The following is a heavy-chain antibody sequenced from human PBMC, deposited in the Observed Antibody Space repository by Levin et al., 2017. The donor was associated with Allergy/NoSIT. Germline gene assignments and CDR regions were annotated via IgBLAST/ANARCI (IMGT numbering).Heavy chain of an antibody. Sequence: PGGSLRLSCAASGFTFSDHYMDWVRQAPGKGLEWVGRIKNKANSYTTLYAASMEGRFFISRDDSRNSLFLQMNTLRTEDTAVYYRARLTTGYYLQWYYFDYWGQGALVTVSS. CDR3: ARLTTGYYLQWYYFDY. CDR2: IKNKANSYTT. D-gene: IGHD3-9*01. J-gene: IGHJ4*02. V-gene: IGHV3-72*01. CDR1: GFTFSDHY.